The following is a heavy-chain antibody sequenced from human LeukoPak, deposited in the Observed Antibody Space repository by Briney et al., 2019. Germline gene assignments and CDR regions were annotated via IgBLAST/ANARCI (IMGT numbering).Heavy chain of an antibody. Sequence: GGSLRLSCAASGFTFSSYWMSWVRQAPGKGLEWVANIKQDGSEKYYVDSVKGRFTISRDNAKNSLYLQMNSLRAEDTAVYYCARDGKAVAGRFDYWGQGTLVTVSP. CDR2: IKQDGSEK. CDR3: ARDGKAVAGRFDY. J-gene: IGHJ4*02. D-gene: IGHD6-19*01. CDR1: GFTFSSYW. V-gene: IGHV3-7*01.